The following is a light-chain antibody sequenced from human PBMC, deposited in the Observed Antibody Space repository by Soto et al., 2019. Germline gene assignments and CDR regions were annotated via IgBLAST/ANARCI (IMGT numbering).Light chain of an antibody. J-gene: IGLJ1*01. CDR3: QAYDV. V-gene: IGLV3-1*01. Sequence: SYELTQPPSVSVSPGQTASITCSGDKLGDKYACWYQQKPGQSPVLVIYQDSKRPSGIPERFSGSNSGNTATLTISGTQAMDEADYYCQAYDVFGTGTKLTVL. CDR2: QDS. CDR1: KLGDKY.